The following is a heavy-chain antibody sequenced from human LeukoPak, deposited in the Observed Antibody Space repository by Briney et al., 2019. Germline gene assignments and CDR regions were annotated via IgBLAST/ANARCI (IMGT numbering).Heavy chain of an antibody. CDR1: GFTFSSYA. Sequence: GGSLRLSCAASGFTFSSYAMSCVRQAPGKGLEWVSAISGSGGSTYYAASVKARFTISRDNSKNTLYLQMNSLRAEDTAVYYCAMIAGRVLASGNFDYWGQGTLVTVSS. V-gene: IGHV3-23*01. D-gene: IGHD2-21*01. CDR3: AMIAGRVLASGNFDY. CDR2: ISGSGGST. J-gene: IGHJ4*02.